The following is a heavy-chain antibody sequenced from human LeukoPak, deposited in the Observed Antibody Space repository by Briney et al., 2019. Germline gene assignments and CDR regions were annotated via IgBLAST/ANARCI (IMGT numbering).Heavy chain of an antibody. CDR1: GFTFSSYS. CDR3: ARDRRGAARIFDY. V-gene: IGHV3-21*01. Sequence: GGSLRLSCAASGFTFSSYSMNWVRQAPGKGLEWVSSISSSSSYIYYADSVKGRFTISRDNAKNSLYLQMNSLRAEDTAVYYCARDRRGAARIFDYWGQGTLVTVSS. CDR2: ISSSSSYI. J-gene: IGHJ4*02. D-gene: IGHD6-6*01.